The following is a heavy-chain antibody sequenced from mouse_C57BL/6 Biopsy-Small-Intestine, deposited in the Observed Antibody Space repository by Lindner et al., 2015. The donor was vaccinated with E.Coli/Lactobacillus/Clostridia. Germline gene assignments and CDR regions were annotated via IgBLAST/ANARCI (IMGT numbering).Heavy chain of an antibody. CDR2: IRSKSSNYAT. J-gene: IGHJ2*01. V-gene: IGHV10-3*01. Sequence: VQLQSLWRIGAAKGSLRLSCAASGFTFNIYVMHWVRQAPGKGLEWVARIRSKSSNYATSYADSVKDRFTISRDDSQSMLYLEMNNLKTEDTAMYYCVRGRDYFDYWGQGTILTVSS. CDR3: VRGRDYFDY. CDR1: GFTFNIYV.